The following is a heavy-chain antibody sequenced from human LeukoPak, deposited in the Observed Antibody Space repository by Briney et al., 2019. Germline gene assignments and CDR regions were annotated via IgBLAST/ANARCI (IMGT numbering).Heavy chain of an antibody. CDR2: IYYSDST. Sequence: PSETLSLTCSVSGGSVTSGGHYWSWMRQHPGKGLEWIGYIYYSDSTFYNPSLQSRVTISVDASNNQFSLKLSSVTAADTAEYYCASIQLGTWGQGTLVTVSS. D-gene: IGHD5-18*01. V-gene: IGHV4-31*03. J-gene: IGHJ4*02. CDR1: GGSVTSGGHY. CDR3: ASIQLGT.